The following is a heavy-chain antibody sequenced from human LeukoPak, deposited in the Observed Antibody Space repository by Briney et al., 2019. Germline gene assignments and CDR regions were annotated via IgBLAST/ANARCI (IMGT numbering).Heavy chain of an antibody. CDR1: GFSLSTSGVG. J-gene: IGHJ4*02. D-gene: IGHD3-9*01. CDR2: IYWNDDK. CDR3: PHRRHDILTGYLNYFDY. Sequence: SGPTLVNPTQTLTLTCTFSGFSLSTSGVGVGWIRQPPGKAPEWLALIYWNDDKRYSPSLKSRLTITKDTSKNQVVLTMTNMDPVDTATYYCPHRRHDILTGYLNYFDYWGQGTLVTVSS. V-gene: IGHV2-5*01.